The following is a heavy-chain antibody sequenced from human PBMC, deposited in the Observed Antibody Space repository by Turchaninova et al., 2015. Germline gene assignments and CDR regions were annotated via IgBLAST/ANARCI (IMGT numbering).Heavy chain of an antibody. CDR3: WRDVVVTPGNIETPLGAGDV. V-gene: IGHV1-3*04. Sequence: QVQLVQSGAEVKEPGASVKVSCQASGYTLPTYATHWVPQAPEQRREWVGWINTGNGNTRYSQNFQGRVTITRDTSASTAYMELSSLRSEDTAVYYCWRDVVVTPGNIETPLGAGDVWGQGTTVTVSS. CDR1: GYTLPTYA. J-gene: IGHJ6*02. D-gene: IGHD4-23*01. CDR2: INTGNGNT.